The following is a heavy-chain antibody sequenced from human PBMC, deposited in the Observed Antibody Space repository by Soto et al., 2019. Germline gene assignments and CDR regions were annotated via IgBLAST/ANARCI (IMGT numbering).Heavy chain of an antibody. Sequence: PGGSLRLSCAASGFTFSSYAMSWVRQAPGKGLEWVSAISGSGGSTYYADSVKGRFTISRDNSKNTLYLQMNSLRAEDTAVYYCARDGEVGTIFGVVNYFDYWGQGTLVTVSS. CDR2: ISGSGGST. J-gene: IGHJ4*02. CDR3: ARDGEVGTIFGVVNYFDY. V-gene: IGHV3-23*01. D-gene: IGHD3-3*01. CDR1: GFTFSSYA.